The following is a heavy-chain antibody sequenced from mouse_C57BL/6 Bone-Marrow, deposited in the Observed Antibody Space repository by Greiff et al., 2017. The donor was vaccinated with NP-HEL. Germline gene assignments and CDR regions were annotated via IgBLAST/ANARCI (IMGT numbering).Heavy chain of an antibody. J-gene: IGHJ3*01. V-gene: IGHV5-6*01. CDR3: ASPYDYDVAWFAY. D-gene: IGHD2-4*01. Sequence: EVKVVESGGDLVKPGGSLKLSCAASGFTFSSYGMSWVRQTPDKRLEWVATISSGGNYTYYPDSVKGRFTISRDNAKNTLYLQMSSLKSEDTAMYYCASPYDYDVAWFAYWGQGTLVTVSA. CDR2: ISSGGNYT. CDR1: GFTFSSYG.